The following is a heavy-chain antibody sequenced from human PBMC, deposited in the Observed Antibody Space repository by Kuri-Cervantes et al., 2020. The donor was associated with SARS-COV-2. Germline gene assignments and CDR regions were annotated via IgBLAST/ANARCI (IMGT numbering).Heavy chain of an antibody. V-gene: IGHV1-24*01. Sequence: ASVKVSCKVSGYTLTELSMHWVRQAPGKGLEWMGGFDPEDGETIYAQKLQGRVTMTTDTSTSTAYMELRSLRSDDTAVYYCAKYDYGDSNWFDPWGQGTLVTVSS. CDR3: AKYDYGDSNWFDP. J-gene: IGHJ5*02. CDR2: FDPEDGET. CDR1: GYTLTELS. D-gene: IGHD4-17*01.